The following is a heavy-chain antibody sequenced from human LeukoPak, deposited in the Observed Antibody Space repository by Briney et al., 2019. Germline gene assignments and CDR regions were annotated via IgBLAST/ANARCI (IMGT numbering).Heavy chain of an antibody. CDR1: GFTFSSYA. V-gene: IGHV3-23*01. CDR3: AKALVRGDLDY. D-gene: IGHD3-10*01. Sequence: GGSLRLSCAASGFTFSSYAMTWVRQAPGKGLEWVSTISGSGGRTDYADSVKDRFTISRDNSKNTLYLQMNSLRVEDTAIYYCAKALVRGDLDYWGQGTLVTVSS. CDR2: ISGSGGRT. J-gene: IGHJ4*02.